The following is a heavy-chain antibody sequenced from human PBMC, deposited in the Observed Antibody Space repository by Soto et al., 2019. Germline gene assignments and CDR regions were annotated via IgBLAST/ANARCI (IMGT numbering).Heavy chain of an antibody. Sequence: EVQLVESGGGLVQPGRSLRLSCAASGFTFDDYAMHWVRQAPGKGLEWVSGISWNSGSIGYADSVKGRFTISRDNAKNSLHLQMNSLRAEDTALYYCAKDFGDYGDFDAFDIWGQGTMVTVSS. D-gene: IGHD4-17*01. CDR2: ISWNSGSI. J-gene: IGHJ3*02. CDR1: GFTFDDYA. CDR3: AKDFGDYGDFDAFDI. V-gene: IGHV3-9*01.